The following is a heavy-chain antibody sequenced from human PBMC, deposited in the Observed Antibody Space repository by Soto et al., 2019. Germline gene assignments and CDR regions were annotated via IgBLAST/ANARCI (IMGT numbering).Heavy chain of an antibody. V-gene: IGHV4-59*01. Sequence: QVQLQESGPGLVKPSETLSLTCTVSGGSISSYYWSWIRQPPGKGLEWIGYIYYSGSTNYNPSLKSRVSVSVDTSKNQFSLKLSSVTAADSAVYYCARARVHPSIAARWVYYYGMDVWGQGTTVTVSS. J-gene: IGHJ6*02. CDR1: GGSISSYY. CDR2: IYYSGST. D-gene: IGHD6-6*01. CDR3: ARARVHPSIAARWVYYYGMDV.